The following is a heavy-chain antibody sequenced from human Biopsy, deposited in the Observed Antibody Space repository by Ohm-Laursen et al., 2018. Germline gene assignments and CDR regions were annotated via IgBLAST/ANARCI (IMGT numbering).Heavy chain of an antibody. Sequence: SETLSLTCIVSGGSISDDCWNWIRQPPGKGLQVIGYISSGGRAKYNPSLKSRLTISLDTSKNQLSLRLSSVTAADSAIYYCARERQFRFLEGAFDYWGQGILVTVSS. V-gene: IGHV4-59*01. CDR1: GGSISDDC. CDR3: ARERQFRFLEGAFDY. CDR2: ISSGGRA. J-gene: IGHJ4*02. D-gene: IGHD3-3*01.